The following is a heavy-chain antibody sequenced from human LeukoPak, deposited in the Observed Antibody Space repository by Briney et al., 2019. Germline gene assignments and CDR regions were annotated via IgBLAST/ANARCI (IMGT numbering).Heavy chain of an antibody. CDR1: GFTFSNYG. J-gene: IGHJ4*02. D-gene: IGHD6-19*01. Sequence: GGSLRLSCAAPGFTFSNYGMHWVRQAPGKGLEWVAFIRYDGSNKYYADSVKGRFTISRDNSKNTLYPQMNSLRAEDTAVYYCAKTGSSGWYAYFDYWGQGTLVTVSS. CDR3: AKTGSSGWYAYFDY. CDR2: IRYDGSNK. V-gene: IGHV3-30*02.